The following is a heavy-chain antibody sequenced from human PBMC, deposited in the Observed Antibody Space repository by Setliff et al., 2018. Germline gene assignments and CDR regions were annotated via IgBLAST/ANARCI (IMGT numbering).Heavy chain of an antibody. J-gene: IGHJ4*02. CDR3: ARGNSGGDY. CDR1: GFTVSNTY. CDR2: IYSGGTR. V-gene: IGHV3-66*01. Sequence: PGGSLRLSCAASGFTVSNTYMTWVRLAPGKGLEWVSVIYSGGTRLYADSVKGRCTISRDNSKNTVYLQMNSLRAEDTAVYYCARGNSGGDYWGQGTLVTVSS. D-gene: IGHD6-25*01.